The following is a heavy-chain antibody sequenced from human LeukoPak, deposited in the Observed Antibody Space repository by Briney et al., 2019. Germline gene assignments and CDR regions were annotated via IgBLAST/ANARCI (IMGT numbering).Heavy chain of an antibody. Sequence: SETLSLTCTVSGGSISSGGYYWGWIRQPPGKGLEWIGSIYYGGSTYYNPSLRSRVIISADTSRNQLSLKLSSVTATDTAVYYCARLAILTSYYDYFHHWGQGTLVTVSS. V-gene: IGHV4-39*01. CDR2: IYYGGST. D-gene: IGHD3-9*01. CDR1: GGSISSGGYY. J-gene: IGHJ1*01. CDR3: ARLAILTSYYDYFHH.